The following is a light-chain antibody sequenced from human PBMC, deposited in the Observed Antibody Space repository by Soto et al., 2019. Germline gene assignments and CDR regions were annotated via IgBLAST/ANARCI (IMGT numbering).Light chain of an antibody. J-gene: IGLJ3*02. CDR3: GTWDSTLSSDV. CDR2: DSD. V-gene: IGLV1-51*01. CDR1: SSNIGNNY. Sequence: QSVLTQPPSVSAAPGQSITISCSGSSSNIGNNYVFWYQQLPGTAPKVLIYDSDKRPSGIPDRFSGSKSGTSATLGITGLQTGDEADYYCGTWDSTLSSDVFGGGTKLTVL.